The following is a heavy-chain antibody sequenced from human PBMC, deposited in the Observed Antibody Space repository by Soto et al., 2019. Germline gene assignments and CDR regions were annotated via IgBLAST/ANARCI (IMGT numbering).Heavy chain of an antibody. CDR2: IYPGDSDI. CDR3: SRLGHYCSSPSCYTGYFYSGLDV. CDR1: GYSFTSHW. D-gene: IGHD2-2*02. V-gene: IGHV5-51*03. J-gene: IGHJ6*02. Sequence: GKSLKISCKGSGYSFTSHWIAWVRQMPGKGLELMAIIYPGDSDIQYSPSFQGQVSVSADKSVSTAYLQWSSLEASDTAIYFCSRLGHYCSSPSCYTGYFYSGLDVWGQGTTVTVSS.